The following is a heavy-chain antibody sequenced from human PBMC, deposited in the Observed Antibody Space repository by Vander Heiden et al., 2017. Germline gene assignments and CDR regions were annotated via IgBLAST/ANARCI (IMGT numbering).Heavy chain of an antibody. Sequence: EVQFGASGGGLVQPGGSLRPSRAASGFTFSSYSMNWVRQAPGKGLEWVSYISSSSSTIYYADSVKGRFTISRDNAKNSLYLQMNSLRAEDTAVYYCAGGFGVVIGWWGQGTLVTVSS. D-gene: IGHD3-3*01. CDR3: AGGFGVVIGW. J-gene: IGHJ4*02. V-gene: IGHV3-48*04. CDR2: ISSSSSTI. CDR1: GFTFSSYS.